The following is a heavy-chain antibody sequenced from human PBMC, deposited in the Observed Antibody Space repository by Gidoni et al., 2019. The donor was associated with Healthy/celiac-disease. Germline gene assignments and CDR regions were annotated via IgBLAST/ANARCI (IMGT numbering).Heavy chain of an antibody. CDR2: INSEGSST. V-gene: IGHV3-74*01. Sequence: EVQLVESGGGLVQPGGSLRLSCAASGFTFRTYWLHWVRQAPGKGLVWGSRINSEGSSTRYADSVKGRFTISRDNAKNTLYLQMNSLRAEDTAVYYCARDLTSDTAMVTLTEVAMDYWGQGTLVTVSS. CDR3: ARDLTSDTAMVTLTEVAMDY. D-gene: IGHD5-18*01. J-gene: IGHJ4*02. CDR1: GFTFRTYW.